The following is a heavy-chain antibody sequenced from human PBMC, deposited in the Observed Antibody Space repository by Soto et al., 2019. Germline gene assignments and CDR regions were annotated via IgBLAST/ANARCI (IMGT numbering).Heavy chain of an antibody. V-gene: IGHV3-23*04. J-gene: IGHJ6*02. CDR2: ITDNGGST. Sequence: EVQLVESGGGLVQPGGSLRLSCAASGFTFRNNVMNWVRQAPGRGLEWVSAITDNGGSTYYADSVKGRGTISRDNSTNARYLQMNSLRAEATDVYYCAKEVYGAARGGMDVWGQGTTVTVSS. CDR3: AKEVYGAARGGMDV. D-gene: IGHD3-10*01. CDR1: GFTFRNNV.